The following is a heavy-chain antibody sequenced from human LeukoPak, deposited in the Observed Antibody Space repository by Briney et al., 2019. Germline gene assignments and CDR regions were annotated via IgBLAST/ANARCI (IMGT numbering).Heavy chain of an antibody. CDR1: GYTFTSYD. V-gene: IGHV1-8*01. CDR2: MNPNSGNT. D-gene: IGHD3-10*01. J-gene: IGHJ6*03. CDR3: ARAKRARYYYGSGSYVYYYYYMDV. Sequence: ASVKVSCKASGYTFTSYDINWVRQATGQGLEWMGWMNPNSGNTGYAQKFQGRVTMTRNTSISTAYMELSSLRSEDTAVYYCARAKRARYYYGSGSYVYYYYYMDVWGKGTTVTVSS.